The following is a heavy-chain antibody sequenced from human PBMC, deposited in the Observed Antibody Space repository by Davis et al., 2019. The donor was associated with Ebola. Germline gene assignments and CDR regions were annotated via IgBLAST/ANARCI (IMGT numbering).Heavy chain of an antibody. J-gene: IGHJ6*02. D-gene: IGHD3-3*01. V-gene: IGHV4-59*01. Sequence: MPSEALSLTCTVSGGSISSYYWSWIRQPPGKGLEWIGYIYYSGSTNYNPSLKSRVTISVDTSKNQFSLKLSSVTAADTAVYYCARVWSGLYYYGMDVWGQGTTVTVSS. CDR2: IYYSGST. CDR3: ARVWSGLYYYGMDV. CDR1: GGSISSYY.